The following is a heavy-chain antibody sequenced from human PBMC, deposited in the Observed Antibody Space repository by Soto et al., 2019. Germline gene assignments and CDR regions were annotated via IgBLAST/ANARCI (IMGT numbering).Heavy chain of an antibody. V-gene: IGHV3-15*01. J-gene: IGHJ4*02. CDR1: GFTFSNVW. CDR2: IKSKTDGGTI. CDR3: TTDPVYCSNTSCSSSDY. D-gene: IGHD2-2*01. Sequence: EVQLVESGGGLVKPGGSLKLSCEASGFTFSNVWMKWVRQAPGKGLAWVGRIKSKTDGGTIDYAAPVKGRFTISRDDSKNTLYLQMNSLKTEDTAVYYCTTDPVYCSNTSCSSSDYWYQGTLLTVSS.